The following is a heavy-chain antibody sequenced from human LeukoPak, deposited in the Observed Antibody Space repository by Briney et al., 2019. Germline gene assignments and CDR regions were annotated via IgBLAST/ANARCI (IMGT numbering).Heavy chain of an antibody. CDR3: AVNSGPPSENYYYYYGMGV. J-gene: IGHJ6*02. D-gene: IGHD5-12*01. V-gene: IGHV1-69*13. Sequence: SVKVSCKASGGTFSSYAISWVRQAPGQGLEWMGGIIPIFGTANYAQKFQGRVTITADESTSTAYMELSSLRSEDTAVYYCAVNSGPPSENYYYYYGMGVWGQGTTVTVSS. CDR1: GGTFSSYA. CDR2: IIPIFGTA.